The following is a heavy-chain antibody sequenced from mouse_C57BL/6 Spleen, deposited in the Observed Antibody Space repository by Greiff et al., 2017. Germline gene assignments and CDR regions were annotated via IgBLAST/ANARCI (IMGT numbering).Heavy chain of an antibody. CDR3: AKIYDGYCDAMDY. J-gene: IGHJ4*01. CDR2: ISSGSSTI. CDR1: GFTFSDYG. V-gene: IGHV5-17*01. D-gene: IGHD2-3*01. Sequence: EVQLQESGGGLVKPGGSLKLSCAASGFTFSDYGMHWVRQAPEKGLEWVAYISSGSSTIYYADTVKGRFTISRDNAKNTLFLQMTTLRSEDTAMYYCAKIYDGYCDAMDYWGQGTSVTVSS.